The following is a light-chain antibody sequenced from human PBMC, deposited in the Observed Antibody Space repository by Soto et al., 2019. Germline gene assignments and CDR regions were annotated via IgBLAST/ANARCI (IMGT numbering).Light chain of an antibody. CDR3: QQYNNWPQT. J-gene: IGKJ1*01. CDR1: QSVSSD. V-gene: IGKV3-15*01. Sequence: EIVLTQSPGTLSLSPGDRATLSCRASQSVSSDYVAWYQQKPGQAPRLLIYGASTRATGIPARFSGSGSGTEFTLTISSLQSEDFAVYYCQQYNNWPQTFGQGTKVDIK. CDR2: GAS.